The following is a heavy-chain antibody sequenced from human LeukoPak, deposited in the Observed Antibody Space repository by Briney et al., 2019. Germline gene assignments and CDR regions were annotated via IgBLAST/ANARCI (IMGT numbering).Heavy chain of an antibody. J-gene: IGHJ3*02. D-gene: IGHD3-10*01. V-gene: IGHV4-4*07. CDR2: IYTSGST. CDR1: GGSISSYY. CDR3: AKSNGYGLVDI. Sequence: PSETLSLTCTVAGGSISSYYWSWIRQPARKGLEWIGRIYTSGSTNYNPSLKSRVIMSVDTSKNQFSLKLSSVTAADTAVYYCAKSNGYGLVDIWGQGTMVTVSS.